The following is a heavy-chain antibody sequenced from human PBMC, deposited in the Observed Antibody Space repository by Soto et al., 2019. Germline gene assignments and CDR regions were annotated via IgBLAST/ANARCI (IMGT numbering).Heavy chain of an antibody. CDR3: AKDRGRATGLFHY. CDR1: GFSFSSYA. CDR2: ISGSGGNT. D-gene: IGHD1-1*01. J-gene: IGHJ4*02. V-gene: IGHV3-23*01. Sequence: GGSLRLSCAASGFSFSSYAMSWVRQAPGRGLEWVSGISGSGGNTYYADSVKGRFTISRDNTKNTLFLQMNSLRAEDTAVYYCAKDRGRATGLFHYWGQGTLVTVSS.